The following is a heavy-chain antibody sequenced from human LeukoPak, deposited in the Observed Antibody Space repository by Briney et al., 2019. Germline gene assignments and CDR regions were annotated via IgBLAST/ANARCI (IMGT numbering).Heavy chain of an antibody. CDR2: INPNSGGT. D-gene: IGHD3-16*02. J-gene: IGHJ4*02. CDR3: ARARKLRLGELSSDY. CDR1: GYTFTSYD. V-gene: IGHV1-2*02. Sequence: ASVKVSCKASGYTFTSYDINWVRQATGQGLEWMGWINPNSGGTNYAQKFQGRVTMTRDTSISTAYMELSRLRSDDTAVYYCARARKLRLGELSSDYWGQGTLVTVSS.